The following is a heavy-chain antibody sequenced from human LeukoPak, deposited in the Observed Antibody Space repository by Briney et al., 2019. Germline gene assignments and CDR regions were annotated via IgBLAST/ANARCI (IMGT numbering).Heavy chain of an antibody. CDR3: ARRVVPAAMRVGYYYYYMDV. CDR1: GGSISSGSYY. D-gene: IGHD2-2*01. V-gene: IGHV4-61*02. J-gene: IGHJ6*03. CDR2: IYTSGST. Sequence: PSQTLPLTCTVSGGSISSGSYYWSWIRHPAGKGLECIGRIYTSGSTNYHPSLKSRVTISVDTSKNQFSLKLSSVTAADTAVYYCARRVVPAAMRVGYYYYYMDVWGKGTTVTVSS.